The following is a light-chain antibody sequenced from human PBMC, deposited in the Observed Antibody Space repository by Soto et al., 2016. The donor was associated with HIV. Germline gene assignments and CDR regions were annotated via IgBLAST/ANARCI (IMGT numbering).Light chain of an antibody. CDR1: QDIRND. Sequence: DIQMTQSPSSLSASVGDRVTITCRASQDIRNDLGWYQHKPGKAPKRLIFAASSLQSGVPSRFSGSGSGTEFTLTISSLQPEDFATYYCQQLNSYPQFRTFGQGTKLEIK. CDR2: AAS. J-gene: IGKJ2*01. CDR3: QQLNSYPQFRT. V-gene: IGKV1-17*01.